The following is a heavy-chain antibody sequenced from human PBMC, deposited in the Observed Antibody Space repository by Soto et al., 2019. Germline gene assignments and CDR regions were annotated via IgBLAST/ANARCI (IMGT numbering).Heavy chain of an antibody. V-gene: IGHV3-48*03. CDR1: GFTFSSYE. CDR2: ISSSGGTI. Sequence: EVQLVESGGGLVQPGGSLRLSCAASGFTFSSYEMNWVRQAPGKGLEWVSYISSSGGTIYYADSVKGRFTISSDNAKNSLYLQMNSLRAEDTAVYYCARDWYGMDVWGQGTTVTFSS. J-gene: IGHJ6*02. CDR3: ARDWYGMDV.